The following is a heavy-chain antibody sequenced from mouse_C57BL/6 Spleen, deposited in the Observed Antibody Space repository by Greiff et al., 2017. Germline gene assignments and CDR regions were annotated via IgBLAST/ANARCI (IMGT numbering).Heavy chain of an antibody. CDR3: EMKEEDGYGGWGGAMDY. CDR1: GYTFTSYS. V-gene: IGHV1-64*01. CDR2: IHPNSGST. J-gene: IGHJ4*01. D-gene: IGHD2-2*01. Sequence: VQLQQPGAELVKPGASVKLSCKASGYTFTSYSMHWVKQRPGQGLEWIGLIHPNSGSTNYNEKFKSKATLTVDKSSSTAYMQLSSLTSEDTAVYYSEMKEEDGYGGWGGAMDYWGQGTSVTVSS.